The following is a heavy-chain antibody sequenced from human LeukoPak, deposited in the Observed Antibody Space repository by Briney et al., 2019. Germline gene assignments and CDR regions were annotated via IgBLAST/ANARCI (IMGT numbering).Heavy chain of an antibody. Sequence: SETLSLTCAVSGGSISSGSYSWSWIRQPPGKGLEWIGYIYPRGSTYYNPSLKSRVILSLDKSANQFSLNPSSVTAADTAVYYCARFSPRAMGNYLDFWGQGTLVTVSS. J-gene: IGHJ4*02. V-gene: IGHV4-30-2*01. CDR1: GGSISSGSYS. D-gene: IGHD7-27*01. CDR3: ARFSPRAMGNYLDF. CDR2: IYPRGST.